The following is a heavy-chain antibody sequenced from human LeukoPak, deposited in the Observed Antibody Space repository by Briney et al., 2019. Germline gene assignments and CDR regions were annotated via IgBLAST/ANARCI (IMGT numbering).Heavy chain of an antibody. Sequence: PGGSLRLSCAASGFSFSTYWMSWVRQAPGKGLEWVATIKQDGSEKYYVDSVKGRFTISRDNAKNSLYLQMNSLRADDTAVYYCARLYCTNGVCYRSVGHFDYWGQGTLVTVSS. V-gene: IGHV3-7*03. CDR2: IKQDGSEK. J-gene: IGHJ4*02. CDR1: GFSFSTYW. CDR3: ARLYCTNGVCYRSVGHFDY. D-gene: IGHD2-8*01.